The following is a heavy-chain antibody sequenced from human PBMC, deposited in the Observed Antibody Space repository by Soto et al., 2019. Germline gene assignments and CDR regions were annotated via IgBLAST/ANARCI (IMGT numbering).Heavy chain of an antibody. J-gene: IGHJ3*02. CDR1: GYTFTSYG. Sequence: GASVKVSCKASGYTFTSYGISWVRQAPGQGLEWMGWISAYNGNTNYAQKLQGRVTMTTDTSTSTAYMELRSLRSDDTAVYYCARGDGDYGDLYDAFDIWGQGTMVTVSS. CDR3: ARGDGDYGDLYDAFDI. V-gene: IGHV1-18*01. CDR2: ISAYNGNT. D-gene: IGHD4-17*01.